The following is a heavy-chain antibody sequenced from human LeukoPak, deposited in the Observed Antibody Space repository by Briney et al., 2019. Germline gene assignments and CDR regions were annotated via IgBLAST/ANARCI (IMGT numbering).Heavy chain of an antibody. V-gene: IGHV3-23*01. CDR3: AKDARRTSGWYFFDY. CDR2: ISDSGSIT. Sequence: GGSLRLSCAASGFAFSSQAMGWVRQAPGKGLEWVSVISDSGSITYYADSVKGRFTISRDNSKNTLFRQMISLRAEDTAVYYCAKDARRTSGWYFFDYWGQGTLVTVSS. D-gene: IGHD6-19*01. CDR1: GFAFSSQA. J-gene: IGHJ4*02.